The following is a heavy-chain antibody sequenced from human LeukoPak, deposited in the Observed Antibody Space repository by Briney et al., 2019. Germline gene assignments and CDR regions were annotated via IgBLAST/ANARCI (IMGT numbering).Heavy chain of an antibody. D-gene: IGHD3-16*01. V-gene: IGHV3-23*01. J-gene: IGHJ4*02. CDR3: ANIGSSTFGSTGF. CDR1: GFTFSTYG. Sequence: GGSLRLSCVASGFTFSTYGMIWVRQAPGRGPEWVSLVSNSGDTTNYADSVKGRFTIPRDSSKNTQYLQMDGLRAKGTAANYCANIGSSTFGSTGFWGQGTLVTASS. CDR2: VSNSGDTT.